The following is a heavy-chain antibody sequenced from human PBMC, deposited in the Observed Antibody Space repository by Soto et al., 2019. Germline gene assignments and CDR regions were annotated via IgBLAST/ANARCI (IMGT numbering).Heavy chain of an antibody. CDR1: GGSVTSGGYY. CDR2: IYSSGDT. J-gene: IGHJ5*01. CDR3: TRDGGPPVTHGYDS. V-gene: IGHV4-31*03. D-gene: IGHD3-10*01. Sequence: QVQLQESGPGLVRPSQTLSLTCTVSGGSVTSGGYYWSWIRHCPGKGLEWIGYIYSSGDTNYNPSLPGRVAMSLDTLKNQFSLQLPSVTAADPPIFYCTRDGGPPVTHGYDSWGQGILVTVSS.